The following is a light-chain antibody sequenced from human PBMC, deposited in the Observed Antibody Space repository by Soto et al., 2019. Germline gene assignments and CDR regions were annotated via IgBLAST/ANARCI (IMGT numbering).Light chain of an antibody. J-gene: IGKJ4*01. V-gene: IGKV3-11*01. Sequence: EIVLTQSPATLSLSPGESATLSCRASQSISSYLAWYQQKPGQAPRLLVYDASNRATAIPARFSGSGSGTDFTLIISSLEPEDFAVYFCQQRGNWPPTFGGGTKVEIK. CDR1: QSISSY. CDR3: QQRGNWPPT. CDR2: DAS.